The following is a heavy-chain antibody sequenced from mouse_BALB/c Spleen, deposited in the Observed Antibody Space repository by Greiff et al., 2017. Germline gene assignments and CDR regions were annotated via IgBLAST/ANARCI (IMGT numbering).Heavy chain of an antibody. CDR1: GYTFTSYW. J-gene: IGHJ4*01. CDR2: IDPYDSET. CDR3: ASGGLLEGMDY. Sequence: QVQLQQPGAELVRPGASVKLSCKASGYTFTSYWLNWVKQRSEQGLEWIGRIDPYDSETHYNQKFKDNAILTVDKSSSTSYMQLSSLTSEDSAVYSCASGGLLEGMDYWGQGTSVTVSS. V-gene: IGHV1-74*01. D-gene: IGHD2-3*01.